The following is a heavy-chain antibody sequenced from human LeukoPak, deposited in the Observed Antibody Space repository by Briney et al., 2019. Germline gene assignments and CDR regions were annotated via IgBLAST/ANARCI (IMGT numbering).Heavy chain of an antibody. CDR3: ARGFVITFGGGDY. CDR1: GFVFTTNY. J-gene: IGHJ4*02. D-gene: IGHD3-16*01. CDR2: IYSDGNR. Sequence: HSGGSLRLSCAASGFVFTTNYLSWVRQAPGKGLEWVSIIYSDGNRYYADSVKGRFTISRDYSTNTLYLQMNSLRAEDTAVYYCARGFVITFGGGDYWGQGTLVTVSS. V-gene: IGHV3-53*05.